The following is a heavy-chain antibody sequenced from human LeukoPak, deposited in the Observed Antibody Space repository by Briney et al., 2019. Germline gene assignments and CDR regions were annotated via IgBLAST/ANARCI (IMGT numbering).Heavy chain of an antibody. CDR1: GYTFTSYY. J-gene: IGHJ4*02. V-gene: IGHV1-46*01. Sequence: ASVKVSCKASGYTFTSYYMHWVRQAPGQGLEWMGIINPSGGSTSYAQKFQGWVTMTRDTSISTAYMELSRLRSDDTAVYYCARAPSYCGGDCYCDYWGQGTLVTVSS. D-gene: IGHD2-21*02. CDR3: ARAPSYCGGDCYCDY. CDR2: INPSGGST.